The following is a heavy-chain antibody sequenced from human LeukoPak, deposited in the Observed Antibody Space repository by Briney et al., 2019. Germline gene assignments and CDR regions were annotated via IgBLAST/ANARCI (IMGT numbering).Heavy chain of an antibody. D-gene: IGHD2-21*01. CDR1: GGSISNSSYY. CDR2: IYYSGST. J-gene: IGHJ5*02. V-gene: IGHV4-39*01. Sequence: PSETLSLTCTVSGGSISNSSYYWGWIRQPPGKGLEWIGSIYYSGSTYYNPSLKSRVTISVDTPKNQFSLKLSSVTAADTAVYYCAKLLGTHINYFDPWGQGTLVTVSS. CDR3: AKLLGTHINYFDP.